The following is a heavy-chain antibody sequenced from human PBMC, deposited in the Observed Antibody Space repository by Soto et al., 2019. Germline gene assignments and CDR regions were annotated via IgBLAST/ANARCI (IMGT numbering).Heavy chain of an antibody. CDR1: GGSISSGGYY. CDR3: ASAPYVSSGSPPGPFDY. D-gene: IGHD3-10*01. V-gene: IGHV4-31*03. Sequence: LSLTCTVSGGSISSGGYYWSWIRQHPGKGLEWIGYIYYSGSTYYNPSLKSRVTISVDTSKNQFSLKLSSVTAADTAVYYCASAPYVSSGSPPGPFDYWGQGTLVTVSS. CDR2: IYYSGST. J-gene: IGHJ4*02.